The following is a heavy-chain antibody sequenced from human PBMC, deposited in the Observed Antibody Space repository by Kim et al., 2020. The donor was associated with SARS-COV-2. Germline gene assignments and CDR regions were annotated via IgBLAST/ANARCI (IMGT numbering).Heavy chain of an antibody. J-gene: IGHJ4*02. CDR2: GDN. D-gene: IGHD2-2*01. CDR3: ARLHQALDY. Sequence: GDNNYNPHHESRVTMSFDTSKNQFSLKLTSGPPADTAVYYCARLHQALDYWGQGALVTVSS. V-gene: IGHV4-4*07.